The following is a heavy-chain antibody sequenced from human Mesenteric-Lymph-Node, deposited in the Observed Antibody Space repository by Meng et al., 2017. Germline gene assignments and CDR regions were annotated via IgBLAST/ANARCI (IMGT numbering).Heavy chain of an antibody. V-gene: IGHV4-4*07. J-gene: IGHJ6*02. CDR1: GGSISSYY. CDR2: MYTSGST. D-gene: IGHD2-15*01. CDR3: ARGERKRGIVVVVAASHYYGMDV. Sequence: SETLSLTCTVSGGSISSYYWSWIRQPAGKGLEWIGRMYTSGSTNYNPSLKSRVTMSVDTSKNQFSLRLISVTAADTAVYYCARGERKRGIVVVVAASHYYGMDVWGQGTTVTVSS.